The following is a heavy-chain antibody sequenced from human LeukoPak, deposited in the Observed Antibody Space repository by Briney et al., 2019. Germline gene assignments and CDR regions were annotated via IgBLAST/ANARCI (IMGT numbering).Heavy chain of an antibody. Sequence: ASVNVSCKASGGTFSSYAISWVRPAPGQGLEGMGRIIPILGIANYAQRFQGRVTITADKSTSTAYMELSSLRSEDTAVYYCARYCSSTSCSHQNARFWFDPWGQGTLVTVSS. CDR2: IIPILGIA. V-gene: IGHV1-69*04. CDR3: ARYCSSTSCSHQNARFWFDP. J-gene: IGHJ5*02. CDR1: GGTFSSYA. D-gene: IGHD2-2*01.